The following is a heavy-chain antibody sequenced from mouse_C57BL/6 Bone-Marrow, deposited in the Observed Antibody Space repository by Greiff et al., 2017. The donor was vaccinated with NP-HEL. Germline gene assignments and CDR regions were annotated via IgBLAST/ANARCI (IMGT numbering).Heavy chain of an antibody. D-gene: IGHD3-3*01. V-gene: IGHV1-19*01. J-gene: IGHJ1*03. CDR3: AIGDRPRYFDV. Sequence: EVQLQQSGPVLVKPGASVKMSCKASGYTFTDYYMNWVKQSHGKSLEWIGVINPYNGGTSYNQKFKGKATLTVDKSSSTAYMELNSLTSEDSAVYYCAIGDRPRYFDVWGTGTTVTVSS. CDR1: GYTFTDYY. CDR2: INPYNGGT.